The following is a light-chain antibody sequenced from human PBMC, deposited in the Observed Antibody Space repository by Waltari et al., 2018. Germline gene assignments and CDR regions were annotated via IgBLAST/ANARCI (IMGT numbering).Light chain of an antibody. V-gene: IGKV4-1*01. Sequence: DIVMTQSPDSLAVFLGERATINCKSSQTVLYNYNNKNHLAWFQQKPGQPPKLLISWGSTRESGVPDRFSGSGSGTAFTLTISNLQAEDEAVYYCQQYFSYPRTFGLGTKVEI. CDR2: WGS. CDR1: QTVLYNYNNKNH. J-gene: IGKJ2*01. CDR3: QQYFSYPRT.